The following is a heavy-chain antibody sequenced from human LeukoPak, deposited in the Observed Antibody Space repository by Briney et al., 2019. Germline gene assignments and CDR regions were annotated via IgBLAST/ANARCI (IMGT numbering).Heavy chain of an antibody. J-gene: IGHJ4*02. Sequence: PGGSLRLSCAASGFTFSNYAMHWVRQAPGKGLEWVAVLSYDGSDKYYVDSVKGRFTISRDNSKNTLYLQMNSLRAEDTAVYYCARPYYDSSGYRFDYWGQGTLVTVSS. V-gene: IGHV3-30-3*01. CDR3: ARPYYDSSGYRFDY. CDR2: LSYDGSDK. CDR1: GFTFSNYA. D-gene: IGHD3-22*01.